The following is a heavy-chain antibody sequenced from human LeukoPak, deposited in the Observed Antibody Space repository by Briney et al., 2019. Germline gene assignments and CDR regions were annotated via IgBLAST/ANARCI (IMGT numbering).Heavy chain of an antibody. Sequence: ASVQVSCKASGYSFTEHYIYWVRQAPGQGLEWVGRINCNSGDANSAQKFQGRVTMTRDTSINTAFMELSRLTSDDTAVYYCARGGPRGNGFDYWGQGTLVTVSS. J-gene: IGHJ4*02. CDR1: GYSFTEHY. CDR2: INCNSGDA. D-gene: IGHD6-25*01. V-gene: IGHV1-2*02. CDR3: ARGGPRGNGFDY.